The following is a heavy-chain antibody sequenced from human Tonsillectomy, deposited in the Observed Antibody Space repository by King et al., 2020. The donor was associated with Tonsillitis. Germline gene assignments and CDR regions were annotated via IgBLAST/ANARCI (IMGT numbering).Heavy chain of an antibody. Sequence: QLVQSGGGVVQPGRSLRLSCAASGITFSSYAMHWVRQAPGKGLEWVAVIAYDGSNKHYADSVKGRFTISRDNSKNTLYLEMNSLRGEDTAVYYCARDPSSTVPTIIGQFDYWGQGTLVTVSS. CDR1: GITFSSYA. J-gene: IGHJ4*02. CDR2: IAYDGSNK. V-gene: IGHV3-30*04. CDR3: ARDPSSTVPTIIGQFDY. D-gene: IGHD2-2*01.